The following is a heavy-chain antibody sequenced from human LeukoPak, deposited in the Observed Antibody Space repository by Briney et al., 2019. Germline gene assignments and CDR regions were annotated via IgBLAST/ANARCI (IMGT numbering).Heavy chain of an antibody. D-gene: IGHD2-15*01. CDR1: GFTFSSYS. V-gene: IGHV3-64*01. CDR2: ISSDGGII. CDR3: TRDAPDYCGDICYSGGSNGGFDP. J-gene: IGHJ5*02. Sequence: GGSLRLSCAASGFTFSSYSMHWVRQAPGKGLEYVSTISSDGGIIYYANSVKGRFTISRDNSKNMLYLQMGSLRAEDMAVYYCTRDAPDYCGDICYSGGSNGGFDPWGQGTLVTVSS.